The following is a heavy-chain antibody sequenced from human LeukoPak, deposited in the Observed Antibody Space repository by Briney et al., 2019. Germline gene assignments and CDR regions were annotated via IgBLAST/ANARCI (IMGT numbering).Heavy chain of an antibody. CDR1: GYTFTGYY. Sequence: GGSLRLSCAASGYTFTGYYMHWVRQAPGQGLEWMGWINPNSGGTNYAQKFQGRVTMTRDTSISTAYMELSRLRSDDTAVYYCAGVGATAAATDYWGQGTLVTVSS. CDR2: INPNSGGT. J-gene: IGHJ4*02. V-gene: IGHV1-2*02. D-gene: IGHD1-26*01. CDR3: AGVGATAAATDY.